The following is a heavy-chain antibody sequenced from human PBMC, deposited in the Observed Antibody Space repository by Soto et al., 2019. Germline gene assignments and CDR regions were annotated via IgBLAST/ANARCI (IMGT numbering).Heavy chain of an antibody. Sequence: EVQLVESGGGLVQPGRSLRLSCAASGFTFDNCGMHWVRQAPGKGLEWVAGISWDSSTIGYADSVKGRFSISRDDATNSLYLQMDSLRGEDTALYYCVQGRYPTMATPLDHWGQGTQVIVSS. CDR1: GFTFDNCG. D-gene: IGHD5-12*01. CDR3: VQGRYPTMATPLDH. J-gene: IGHJ4*02. CDR2: ISWDSSTI. V-gene: IGHV3-9*01.